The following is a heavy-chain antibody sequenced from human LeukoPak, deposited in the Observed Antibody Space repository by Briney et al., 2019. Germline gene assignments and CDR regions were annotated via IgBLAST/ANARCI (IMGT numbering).Heavy chain of an antibody. V-gene: IGHV3-74*01. J-gene: IGHJ4*02. CDR1: GFTFSNTW. CDR3: ARGAPIDY. Sequence: GGSLRLSCVASGFTFSNTWMYWVRQGPGKGLVWVSRIYNDETSATYADSVKGRFTISRDNAKNTLYLQMDSLRVDDTAVYYCARGAPIDYWGQGTLVTVSS. CDR2: IYNDETSA.